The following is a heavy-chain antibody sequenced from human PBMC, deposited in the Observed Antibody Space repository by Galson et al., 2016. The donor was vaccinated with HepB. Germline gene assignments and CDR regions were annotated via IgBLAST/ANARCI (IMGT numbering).Heavy chain of an antibody. J-gene: IGHJ4*02. CDR3: AKLAVRGDYGGRDY. Sequence: SLRLSCAASGLSLRTPVMYWVRQAPGKGLEWVSALGDGGDYTSYADSVKGRCTVSGDISETTLFLQMNSLTVEDTAIYYCAKLAVRGDYGGRDYWGQGTLVTVSS. CDR2: LGDGGDYT. CDR1: GLSLRTPV. V-gene: IGHV3-23*01. D-gene: IGHD4-17*01.